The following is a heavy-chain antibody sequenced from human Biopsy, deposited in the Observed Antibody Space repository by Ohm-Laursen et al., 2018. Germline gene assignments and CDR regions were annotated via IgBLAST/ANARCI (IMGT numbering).Heavy chain of an antibody. V-gene: IGHV4-59*11. Sequence: SETLSLTCHVSGGSFTGHYWTWIRQPPGKGLEWIGHISHTGYTSYKSSLKSRVTISLDTSRKHFSLRLTSLAAADTAVYYCARGSNEYGGLYFPHWGQGTLVTVSS. CDR2: ISHTGYT. CDR1: GGSFTGHY. CDR3: ARGSNEYGGLYFPH. D-gene: IGHD4-23*01. J-gene: IGHJ1*01.